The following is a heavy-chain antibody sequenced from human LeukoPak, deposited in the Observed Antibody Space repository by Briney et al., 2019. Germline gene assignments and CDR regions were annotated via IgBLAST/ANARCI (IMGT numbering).Heavy chain of an antibody. J-gene: IGHJ4*02. CDR3: ASTGSGYYGPFDY. CDR1: SRSISSYY. Sequence: SETLSLTCTVSSRSISSYYWSWIRQPAGKGLEWIGRIHTSGSTNYNPSLKSRVTMSVDTSKNQFSLKLSSVTAADTAVYYCASTGSGYYGPFDYWGQGTLVTVSS. V-gene: IGHV4-4*07. D-gene: IGHD3-22*01. CDR2: IHTSGST.